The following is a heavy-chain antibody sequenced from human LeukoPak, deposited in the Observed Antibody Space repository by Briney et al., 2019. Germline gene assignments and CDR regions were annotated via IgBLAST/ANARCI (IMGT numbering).Heavy chain of an antibody. Sequence: GGSLRLSCAASGXTFDDYGMSWVRQAPGKGLEWVSGINWNGGSTGYADSVKGRFTISRDNAKNSLYLQMNSLRAEDTALYYCARGYCSSTSCYFDYWGQGTLVTVSS. CDR2: INWNGGST. CDR3: ARGYCSSTSCYFDY. D-gene: IGHD2-2*01. J-gene: IGHJ4*02. CDR1: GXTFDDYG. V-gene: IGHV3-20*04.